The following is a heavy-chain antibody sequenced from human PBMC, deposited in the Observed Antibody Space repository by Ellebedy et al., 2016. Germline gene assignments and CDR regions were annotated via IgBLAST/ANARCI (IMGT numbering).Heavy chain of an antibody. CDR1: GGSISGYY. V-gene: IGHV4-59*01. Sequence: SETLSLTXTVSGGSISGYYWNWIRQPPGKGLEWIGYIYHSGSTNYNPSLKSRVIISVDTSNNQFSLKLSSVTAADTAVYYCVRDVGYGSGSYDDYDHGLDVWGQGTTVTVSS. CDR2: IYHSGST. D-gene: IGHD3-10*01. J-gene: IGHJ6*02. CDR3: VRDVGYGSGSYDDYDHGLDV.